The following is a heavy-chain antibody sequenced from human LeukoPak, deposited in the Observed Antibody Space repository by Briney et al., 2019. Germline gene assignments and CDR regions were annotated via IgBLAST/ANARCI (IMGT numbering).Heavy chain of an antibody. D-gene: IGHD5/OR15-5a*01. V-gene: IGHV4-39*01. CDR2: IYYSGST. CDR3: ARHPLASTPYFDY. CDR1: GGSISSSSYY. J-gene: IGHJ4*02. Sequence: SETLSLTCTVSGGSISSSSYYWGWIRQPPGKGLEWIGSIYYSGSTYYNPSLKSRVTISVDTSKNQFSLKLSSVTAADTAVYYCARHPLASTPYFDYWGQGTLVTVSS.